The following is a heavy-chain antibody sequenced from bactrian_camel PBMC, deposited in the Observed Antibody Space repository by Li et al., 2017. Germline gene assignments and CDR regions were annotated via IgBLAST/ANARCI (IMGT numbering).Heavy chain of an antibody. J-gene: IGHJ4*01. CDR3: AAADVDMGTFLRGLDGALY. CDR2: IYSVGGLT. D-gene: IGHD3*01. CDR1: ELIENTYC. V-gene: IGHV3S6*01. Sequence: HVQLVESGGGSVQAGGSLRLSCAVSELIENTYCLSWFRQAPGKEREGVAGIYSVGGLTYYDDAVKGRFTISQDNAKRAVYPQMNNLNPADTAMYYCAAADVDMGTFLRGLDGALYWGQGTQVTVS.